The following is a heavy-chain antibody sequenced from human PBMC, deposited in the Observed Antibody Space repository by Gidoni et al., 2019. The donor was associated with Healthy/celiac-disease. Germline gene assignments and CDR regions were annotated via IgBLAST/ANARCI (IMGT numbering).Heavy chain of an antibody. CDR2: ISSSSSYI. V-gene: IGHV3-21*01. CDR3: ARSIYCSSTSCYFSEDAFDI. J-gene: IGHJ3*02. D-gene: IGHD2-2*01. Sequence: EVQLVESGGGLVKPGGSLRLPCAASGFTFSTYSLTWVRQAPGKGLEWVSSISSSSSYIYYADSVKGRFTISRDNAKNSLYLQMNSLRAEDTAVYYCARSIYCSSTSCYFSEDAFDIWGQGTMVTVSS. CDR1: GFTFSTYS.